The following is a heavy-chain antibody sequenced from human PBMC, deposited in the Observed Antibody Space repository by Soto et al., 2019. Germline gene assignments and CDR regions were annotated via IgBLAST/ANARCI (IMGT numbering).Heavy chain of an antibody. CDR1: GFTFSSYW. J-gene: IGHJ4*02. D-gene: IGHD3-10*01. V-gene: IGHV3-7*01. Sequence: XESLQLSFAASGFTFSSYWMSWVRQAPGKGLEWVANIKQDGSEKYYVDSVKGRFTISRDNAKNSLYLQMNSLRAEDTAVYYCAREWFGNGFDYWGQGTLVTVSS. CDR2: IKQDGSEK. CDR3: AREWFGNGFDY.